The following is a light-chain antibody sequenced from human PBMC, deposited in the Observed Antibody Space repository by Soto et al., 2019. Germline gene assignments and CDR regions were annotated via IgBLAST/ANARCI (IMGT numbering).Light chain of an antibody. CDR3: CSYAGSYTFV. Sequence: QSVLTQPPSASGTPGQRVTISCSGSRSNIGSNLVNWYQQLPGTAPKLLMYNNNQRPSGVPDRFSGSKSGTSASLAISGLQSEDEADYYCCSYAGSYTFVFGTGTKLTVL. CDR2: NNN. V-gene: IGLV1-44*01. CDR1: RSNIGSNL. J-gene: IGLJ1*01.